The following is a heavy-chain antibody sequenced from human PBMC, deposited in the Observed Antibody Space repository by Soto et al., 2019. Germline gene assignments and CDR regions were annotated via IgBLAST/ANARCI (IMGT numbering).Heavy chain of an antibody. CDR1: EFTFGSYG. Sequence: EVQLVESGGGLVQPGGSLRLSCAASEFTFGSYGMNWVRQAPGKGLEWVSYSSSSSSTIYYADSVKGRFTISRDNAQNSPELKMNGLGDEDTAVYYCAREKSGCSAYNRGAFYIWGQGTMVTVSS. D-gene: IGHD6-25*01. CDR3: AREKSGCSAYNRGAFYI. J-gene: IGHJ3*02. CDR2: SSSSSSTI. V-gene: IGHV3-48*02.